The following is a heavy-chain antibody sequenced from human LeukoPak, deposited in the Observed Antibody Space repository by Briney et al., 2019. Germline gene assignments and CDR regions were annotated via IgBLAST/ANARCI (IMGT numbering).Heavy chain of an antibody. CDR2: ISSSSSYI. D-gene: IGHD2-21*01. CDR1: GFTFSSYS. CDR3: ARSIVSYYYYGMDV. Sequence: PGGSLRLFCAASGFTFSSYSMNWVRQAPGKGLEWVSSISSSSSYIYYADSVKGRFTISRDNAKNSLYLQMNSLRAEDTAVYYCARSIVSYYYYGMDVWGQGTTVTVSS. J-gene: IGHJ6*02. V-gene: IGHV3-21*01.